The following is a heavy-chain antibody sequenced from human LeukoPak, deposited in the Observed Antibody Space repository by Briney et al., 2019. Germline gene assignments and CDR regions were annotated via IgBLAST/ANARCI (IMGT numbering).Heavy chain of an antibody. D-gene: IGHD1-26*01. Sequence: PGGSLRLSCAASGFTFSSYSMHWVRQAPGKGLEWVSAISGSGGSTYYADSVKGRFTISRDNSKNTLYLQMNSLRAEDTAVYYCAKDRWELLWKYYFDYWGQGTLVTVSS. CDR3: AKDRWELLWKYYFDY. CDR2: ISGSGGST. V-gene: IGHV3-23*01. J-gene: IGHJ4*02. CDR1: GFTFSSYS.